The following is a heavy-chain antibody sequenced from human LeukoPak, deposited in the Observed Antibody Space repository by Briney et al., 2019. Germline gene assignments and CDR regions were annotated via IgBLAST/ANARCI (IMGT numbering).Heavy chain of an antibody. Sequence: PGGSLRLSCAASGFTFSSYEMNWVRQAPGKGLEWVSYISSSGSTRYYADSVKGRFTISRDNAKNSLYLQMNSLRAEDTAVYYCTRDQSSPYSGSRGWFDPWGQGTLVTVSS. CDR3: TRDQSSPYSGSRGWFDP. CDR1: GFTFSSYE. CDR2: ISSSGSTR. J-gene: IGHJ5*02. V-gene: IGHV3-48*03. D-gene: IGHD1-26*01.